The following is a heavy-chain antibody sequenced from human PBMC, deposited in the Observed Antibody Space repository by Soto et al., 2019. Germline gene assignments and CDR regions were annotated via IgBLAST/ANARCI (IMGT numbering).Heavy chain of an antibody. CDR1: GFTFSSYA. V-gene: IGHV3-30-3*01. Sequence: ESGGGVVQPGRSLRLSCAASGFTFSSYAMHWVRQAPGKGLEWVAVISNDGSKKNYADSVKGRFTISRDNSKNTLDLQMNSLRAEDTAVFYCVASGLSFDYWGQGTLVTVSS. CDR2: ISNDGSKK. CDR3: VASGLSFDY. J-gene: IGHJ4*02. D-gene: IGHD3-16*02.